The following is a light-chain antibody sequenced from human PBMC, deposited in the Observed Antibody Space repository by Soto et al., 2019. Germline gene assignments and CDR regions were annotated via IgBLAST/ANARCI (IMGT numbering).Light chain of an antibody. CDR3: QQRYNWPPLT. V-gene: IGKV3-11*01. J-gene: IGKJ4*01. CDR2: DAS. Sequence: EIVLTQSPATLSLSPGERATLSCRASQSVSSYLAWYQQKPGQAPRLLIYDASNRATGIPARFSGSGSGTDFTLTISSLEAEDFAVYYCQQRYNWPPLTFGGGTKVDI. CDR1: QSVSSY.